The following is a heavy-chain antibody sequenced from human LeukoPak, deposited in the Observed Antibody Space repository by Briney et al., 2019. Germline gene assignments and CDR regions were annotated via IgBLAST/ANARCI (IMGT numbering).Heavy chain of an antibody. CDR1: GYTLTELS. CDR2: FDPEDGET. CDR3: ATVGYILTGYYSSPFDY. J-gene: IGHJ4*02. V-gene: IGHV1-24*01. D-gene: IGHD3-9*01. Sequence: ASVXXXCKVSGYTLTELSXHWVRQXPXXGXEXMGXFDPEDGETIYAQKFQGRVTMTEDTSTDTAYMELSSLRSEDTAVYYCATVGYILTGYYSSPFDYWGQGTLVTVSS.